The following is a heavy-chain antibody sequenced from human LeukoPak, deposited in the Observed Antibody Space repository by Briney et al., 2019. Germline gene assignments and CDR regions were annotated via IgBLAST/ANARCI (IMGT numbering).Heavy chain of an antibody. CDR2: ISYSGST. CDR3: ARGRLGGSGSYYNVLDY. D-gene: IGHD3-10*01. CDR1: GGSISSYY. V-gene: IGHV4-59*01. Sequence: HPSETLSLTCTVSGGSISSYYWSWIRQPPGKGLEWNGYISYSGSTNYNPSLKSRVTISVDTSRNQFSLKLSSVTAADTAVYYCARGRLGGSGSYYNVLDYWGQGTLVTVSS. J-gene: IGHJ4*02.